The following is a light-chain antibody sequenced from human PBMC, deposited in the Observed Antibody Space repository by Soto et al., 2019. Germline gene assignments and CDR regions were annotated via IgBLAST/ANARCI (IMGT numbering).Light chain of an antibody. CDR1: SSNIGNNN. V-gene: IGLV1-47*02. Sequence: QAVVTQPPSASATPGQRVTISCSGSSSNIGNNNAYWYQHVPGTAPKLIIHHNTLRPSWVPDRFSGSKSGTSASLAISGLRSDDESDYYCAAWDDSRGAVVFGGGTKLTVL. CDR3: AAWDDSRGAVV. CDR2: HNT. J-gene: IGLJ2*01.